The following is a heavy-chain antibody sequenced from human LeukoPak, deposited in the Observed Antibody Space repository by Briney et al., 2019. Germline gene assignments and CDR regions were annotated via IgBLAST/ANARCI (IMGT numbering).Heavy chain of an antibody. CDR3: ARGDSSGWYIQAFDI. D-gene: IGHD6-19*01. Sequence: SVKVSCKASGGTFSSYTISWVRQAPGQGLEWMGRIIPILGMANYAQKFQGRVTITADKSTSTAYMELSSLRSEDTAVYYCARGDSSGWYIQAFDIWGQGTMVTVSS. CDR1: GGTFSSYT. V-gene: IGHV1-69*02. J-gene: IGHJ3*02. CDR2: IIPILGMA.